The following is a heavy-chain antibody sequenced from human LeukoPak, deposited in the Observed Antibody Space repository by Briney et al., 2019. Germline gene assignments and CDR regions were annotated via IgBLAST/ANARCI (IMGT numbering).Heavy chain of an antibody. CDR3: ARYKPWGYSYGYDY. J-gene: IGHJ4*02. D-gene: IGHD5-18*01. V-gene: IGHV3-13*01. CDR2: IGTAGDT. Sequence: GGSLRLSCAASGFTFSSYDMHWVRQATGKGLEWVSAIGTAGDTYYPGSVKGRFTISRENAKNSLYLQMNSLGAGDTAVYYCARYKPWGYSYGYDYWGQGTLVTVSS. CDR1: GFTFSSYD.